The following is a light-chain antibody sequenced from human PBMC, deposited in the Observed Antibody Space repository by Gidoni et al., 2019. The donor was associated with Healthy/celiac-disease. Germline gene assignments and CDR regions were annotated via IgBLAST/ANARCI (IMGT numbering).Light chain of an antibody. V-gene: IGLV3-25*02. CDR3: QSADSSGTYPRV. J-gene: IGLJ2*01. CDR2: KDS. Sequence: SYELTQPPSVSVSPGQTASITCSGDALPKQYAYWYQQKPGQAPVLVIYKDSERPSGIPERFSGSSSGTTVTLTISGVQAEDEADYYCQSADSSGTYPRVFGGGTKLTVL. CDR1: ALPKQY.